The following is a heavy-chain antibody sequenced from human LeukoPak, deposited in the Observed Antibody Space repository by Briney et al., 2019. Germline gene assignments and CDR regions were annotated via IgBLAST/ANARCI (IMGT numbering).Heavy chain of an antibody. J-gene: IGHJ4*02. CDR2: IYPGDSDT. Sequence: GESLKISCKASGYSFTRYWIGWVRQMPGKGLEWMGIIYPGDSDTRYSPSFQGQVSMSADKSSSTAYVQSRSLKASDTAIYYCTRLDSTMFDSWGQGTLVTVSS. CDR3: TRLDSTMFDS. V-gene: IGHV5-51*01. CDR1: GYSFTRYW. D-gene: IGHD5-18*01.